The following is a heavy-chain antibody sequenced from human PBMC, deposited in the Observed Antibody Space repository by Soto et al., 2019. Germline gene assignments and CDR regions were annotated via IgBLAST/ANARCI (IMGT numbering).Heavy chain of an antibody. V-gene: IGHV3-23*01. CDR1: GFTFSSYA. J-gene: IGHJ4*02. Sequence: GESLKISCAASGFTFSSYAMSWVRQAPGKGLEWVSAISGSGGSTYYADSVKGRFTISRDNSKNTLYLQMNSLRAEDTAVYYCAKFGESGTIFGVVIILAPYYFAYWVQGTLVTVSS. CDR2: ISGSGGST. D-gene: IGHD3-3*01. CDR3: AKFGESGTIFGVVIILAPYYFAY.